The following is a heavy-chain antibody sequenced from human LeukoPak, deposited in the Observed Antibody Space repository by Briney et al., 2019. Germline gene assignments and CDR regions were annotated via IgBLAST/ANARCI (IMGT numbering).Heavy chain of an antibody. CDR2: ISYDGSNK. CDR1: GFTFSSYG. D-gene: IGHD4-17*01. Sequence: GGSLRLSCAASGFTFSSYGMHWVRQAPGKGLEWVAVISYDGSNKYYADSVKGRFTISRDTSKNTLYLQMNSLRAEDTAVYYCAKDRATVTTDAFDIWGQGTMVTVSS. CDR3: AKDRATVTTDAFDI. J-gene: IGHJ3*02. V-gene: IGHV3-30*18.